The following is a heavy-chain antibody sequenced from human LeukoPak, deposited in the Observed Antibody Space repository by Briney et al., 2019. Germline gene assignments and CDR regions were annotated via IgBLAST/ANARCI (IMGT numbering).Heavy chain of an antibody. D-gene: IGHD6-13*01. CDR2: IYYSGST. CDR1: GGSISSYY. J-gene: IGHJ5*02. Sequence: PSETLSLTCTVSGGSISSYYWSWIRQPPGKGLEWIGYIYYSGSTNCNPSLKSRVTISVDTSKNQFSLKLSSVTAADTAVYYCARQIAEFDPWGQGTLVTVSS. V-gene: IGHV4-59*01. CDR3: ARQIAEFDP.